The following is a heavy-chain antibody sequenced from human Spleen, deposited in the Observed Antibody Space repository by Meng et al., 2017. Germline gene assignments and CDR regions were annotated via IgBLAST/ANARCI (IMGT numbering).Heavy chain of an antibody. V-gene: IGHV4-38-2*02. Sequence: SETLSLTCTVSGYSISSGYYWGWIRQPPGKGLEWIGSIYHSGSTYYNPSLKSRVTISVDTSKNQFSLKLSSVTAADTAVYYCARDPSVSSGYYDSNWFDPWGQGTLVTVSS. CDR2: IYHSGST. J-gene: IGHJ5*02. D-gene: IGHD3-22*01. CDR3: ARDPSVSSGYYDSNWFDP. CDR1: GYSISSGYY.